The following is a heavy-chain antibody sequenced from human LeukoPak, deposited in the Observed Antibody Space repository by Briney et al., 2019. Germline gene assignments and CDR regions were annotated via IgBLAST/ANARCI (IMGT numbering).Heavy chain of an antibody. CDR2: INHNSGGT. J-gene: IGHJ5*02. D-gene: IGHD3-3*01. CDR1: GYTFTAHY. V-gene: IGHV1-2*02. CDR3: ARGVRVPLEWLFRGP. Sequence: ASVKVSCKASGYTFTAHYLHWVRQAPGQGLEWMAWINHNSGGTKYAEKFQGRVTVTRDTSTSTAYMELSRLRSDDTAVYYCARGVRVPLEWLFRGPWGQGTLVTVSS.